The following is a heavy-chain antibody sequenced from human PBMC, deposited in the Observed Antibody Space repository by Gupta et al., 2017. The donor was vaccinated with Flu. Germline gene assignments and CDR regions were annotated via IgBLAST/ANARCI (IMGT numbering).Heavy chain of an antibody. CDR3: AKEAFCRSASCYTGFKSYFDF. CDR2: ISYNGADK. Sequence: QVQFVESGGGVVQPGRSLRLSCAASGFTFSSFGMHWVRQAPGKGLEWVAVISYNGADKVYADAVKGRFSISRDDSRNTLYLQMNNLRVDDTAVYYCAKEAFCRSASCYTGFKSYFDFWGQGILVSVSS. V-gene: IGHV3-30*18. J-gene: IGHJ4*02. D-gene: IGHD2-2*02. CDR1: GFTFSSFG.